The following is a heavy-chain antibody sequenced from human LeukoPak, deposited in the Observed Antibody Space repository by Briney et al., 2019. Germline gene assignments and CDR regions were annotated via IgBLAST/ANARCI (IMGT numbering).Heavy chain of an antibody. Sequence: PSETLSLTCTVSGGSIRSYYWGWIRQPPGKGLEWIAYIFYSGSTNYNPSLKSRVTISVDTSKNQFSLKLSSVTAADTAVYYCARGKGYCSGGSCYVYYYGMDVWGQGTTVTVSS. V-gene: IGHV4-59*01. CDR1: GGSIRSYY. CDR3: ARGKGYCSGGSCYVYYYGMDV. D-gene: IGHD2-15*01. J-gene: IGHJ6*02. CDR2: IFYSGST.